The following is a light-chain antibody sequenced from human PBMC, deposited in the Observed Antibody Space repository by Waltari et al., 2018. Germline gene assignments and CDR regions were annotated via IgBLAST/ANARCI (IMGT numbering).Light chain of an antibody. J-gene: IGLJ2*01. CDR3: SSYTGSSTVV. CDR1: SSDVGGYNY. CDR2: EVS. Sequence: QSALTQPASVSGSPGQSIAISCTGTSSDVGGYNYVSWYQQHPGKAPKVMIYEVSSRPSGVSKRFSGSNSGNTASLTISGLQAEDEADYYCSSYTGSSTVVFGGGTKVTVL. V-gene: IGLV2-14*01.